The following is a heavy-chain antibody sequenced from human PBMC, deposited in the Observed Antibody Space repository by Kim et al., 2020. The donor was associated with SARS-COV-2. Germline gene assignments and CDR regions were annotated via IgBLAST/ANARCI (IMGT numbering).Heavy chain of an antibody. CDR2: INHSGST. D-gene: IGHD3-10*01. CDR3: ARVEVLWFGAYYYYYYGMDV. J-gene: IGHJ6*02. CDR1: GGSFSGYY. V-gene: IGHV4-34*01. Sequence: SETLSLTCAVYGGSFSGYYWSWIRQPPGKGLEWIGEINHSGSTNYNPSLKSRVTISVDTSKNQFSLKLSSVTAADTAVYYCARVEVLWFGAYYYYYYGMDVWGQGTTVTVSS.